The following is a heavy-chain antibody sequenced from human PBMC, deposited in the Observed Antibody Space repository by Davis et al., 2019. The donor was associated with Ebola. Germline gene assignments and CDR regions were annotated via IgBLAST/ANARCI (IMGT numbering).Heavy chain of an antibody. D-gene: IGHD6-13*01. Sequence: SETLSLTCTVSGGSISSSSYYWGWIRQPPGKGLEWIGSIYYSGSTYYNPSLKSRVTISVDTSKNQFSLKLSSVTAADTAVYYCARGRHSSSWYRGWYYYYGMDVWGQGTTVTVSS. CDR3: ARGRHSSSWYRGWYYYYGMDV. CDR2: IYYSGST. J-gene: IGHJ6*02. V-gene: IGHV4-39*07. CDR1: GGSISSSSYY.